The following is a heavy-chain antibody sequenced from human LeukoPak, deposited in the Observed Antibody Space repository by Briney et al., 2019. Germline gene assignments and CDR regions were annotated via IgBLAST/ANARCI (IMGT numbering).Heavy chain of an antibody. Sequence: GRSLRLSCAASGFTFSSYAMSWVRQAPGKGLEWVSAISGSGGSTYYADSVKGRFTISRDNSKNTLYLQMNSLRAEDTAVYYCAKDPNDSSGYYGSDYWGQGTLVTVSS. D-gene: IGHD3-22*01. J-gene: IGHJ4*02. V-gene: IGHV3-23*01. CDR2: ISGSGGST. CDR3: AKDPNDSSGYYGSDY. CDR1: GFTFSSYA.